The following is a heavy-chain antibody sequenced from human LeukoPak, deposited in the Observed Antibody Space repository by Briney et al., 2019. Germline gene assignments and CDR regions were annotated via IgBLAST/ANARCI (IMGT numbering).Heavy chain of an antibody. Sequence: GGSLRLSCAVSGLTFSDYYMSWVRQAPGKGLEWVSVVDRGGDTFYADSVKGRFTISRDNSKNTLYLQMNSLRAEDTAVYYCARAPIYSSGWYGDYWGQGTLVTVSS. D-gene: IGHD6-19*01. V-gene: IGHV3-53*01. CDR2: VDRGGDT. CDR1: GLTFSDYY. CDR3: ARAPIYSSGWYGDY. J-gene: IGHJ4*02.